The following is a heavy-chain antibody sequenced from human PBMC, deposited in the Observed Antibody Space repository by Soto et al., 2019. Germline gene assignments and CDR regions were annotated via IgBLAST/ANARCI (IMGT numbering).Heavy chain of an antibody. D-gene: IGHD2-8*02. V-gene: IGHV3-23*01. CDR2: ILVDGRT. CDR1: GFICSSYY. CDR3: EKATATGGGAFDI. Sequence: PXGSLRLSCAASGFICSSYYMSWVRQAPGKGLEWVSTILVDGRTFYVDSVRGRFTISRDSSQNTVYLQMNSLTAGDTALYYCEKATATGGGAFDICGQGTMVTVSS. J-gene: IGHJ3*02.